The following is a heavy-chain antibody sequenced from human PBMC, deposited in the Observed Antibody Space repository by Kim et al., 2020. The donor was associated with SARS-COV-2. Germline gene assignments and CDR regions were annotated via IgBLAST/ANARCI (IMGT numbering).Heavy chain of an antibody. Sequence: NSSPSLKSRVTTSVDTSKNQFSLRLGAVTAADTAVYYCARDLWEGDAFDIWGQGTMVTVSS. V-gene: IGHV4-59*01. J-gene: IGHJ3*02. D-gene: IGHD1-26*01. CDR3: ARDLWEGDAFDI.